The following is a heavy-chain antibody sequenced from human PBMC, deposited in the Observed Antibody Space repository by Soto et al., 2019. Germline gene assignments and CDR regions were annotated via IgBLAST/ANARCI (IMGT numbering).Heavy chain of an antibody. CDR1: GCTFSSYA. CDR3: ARDLVAILVPAAPLDP. V-gene: IGHV1-18*01. J-gene: IGHJ5*02. Sequence: GASVKVSCKASGCTFSSYAISWVRQAPGQGLEWMGGISAYNGTANYAQKLQGRVTMTADTSTSTAYMELRSLRSDDTAVYYCARDLVAILVPAAPLDPWGQGTLVTVSS. D-gene: IGHD2-2*01. CDR2: ISAYNGTA.